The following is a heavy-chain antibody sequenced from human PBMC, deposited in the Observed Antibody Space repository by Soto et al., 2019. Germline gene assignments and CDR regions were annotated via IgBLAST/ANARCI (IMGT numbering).Heavy chain of an antibody. CDR1: GFTVSNHY. D-gene: IGHD3-22*01. CDR2: IYSGGST. CDR3: ARSKTYYYDSSGYYPDY. V-gene: IGHV3-66*01. Sequence: GGSLRLSCAASGFTVSNHYMSWVSQATGKGLEWVSVIYSGGSTYYADSVKGRFTISRDNSKNTLYLQMNSLRAEDTAVYYCARSKTYYYDSSGYYPDYWGQGTLVTVSS. J-gene: IGHJ4*02.